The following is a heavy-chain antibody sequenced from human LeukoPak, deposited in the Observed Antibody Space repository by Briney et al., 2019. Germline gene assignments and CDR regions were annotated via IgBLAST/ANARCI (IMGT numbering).Heavy chain of an antibody. D-gene: IGHD5-24*01. J-gene: IGHJ4*02. CDR2: ISSSSSYI. Sequence: KPGGSLRLSCAASGFTFSSCTMNWVRQGPGKGLEWVSSISSSSSYIYYADSLKGRFTVSRDNAKNSLYLQMNGLRVEDTAVYYCATARDGYREGFDSWGQGTLVTVSS. CDR1: GFTFSSCT. V-gene: IGHV3-21*01. CDR3: ATARDGYREGFDS.